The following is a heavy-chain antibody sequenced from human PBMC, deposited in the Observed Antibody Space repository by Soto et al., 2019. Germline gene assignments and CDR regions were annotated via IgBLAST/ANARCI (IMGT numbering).Heavy chain of an antibody. D-gene: IGHD2-15*01. Sequence: PGGSLRLSCAASGFTFSDHYMDWVRQAPGKGLEWVGRIKSKTDGGTTDYAAPVKGRFTISRDDSKNTLYLQMNSLKTEDTAVYYCTTDQRRAVVAANNAFDIWGQGTMVTVSS. CDR1: GFTFSDHY. CDR3: TTDQRRAVVAANNAFDI. J-gene: IGHJ3*02. V-gene: IGHV3-15*01. CDR2: IKSKTDGGTT.